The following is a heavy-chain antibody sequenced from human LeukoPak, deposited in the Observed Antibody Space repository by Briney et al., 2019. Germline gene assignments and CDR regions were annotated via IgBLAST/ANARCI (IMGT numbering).Heavy chain of an antibody. V-gene: IGHV3-21*01. J-gene: IGHJ4*02. CDR2: FTTTSIYM. CDR3: ARSILTGYIGESFDK. CDR1: GFTFNAFT. D-gene: IGHD3-9*01. Sequence: GGSLRLSCAASGFTFNAFTMHWVRQAPGKGLEWISSFTTTSIYMYYADSVKGRFTISRDNAKNSLYLQMNSLRAEDTAVYYCARSILTGYIGESFDKWGQGTLVTVSS.